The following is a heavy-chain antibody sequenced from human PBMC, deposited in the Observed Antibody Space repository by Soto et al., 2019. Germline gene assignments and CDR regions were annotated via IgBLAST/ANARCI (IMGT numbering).Heavy chain of an antibody. D-gene: IGHD3-22*01. V-gene: IGHV3-74*01. CDR1: GFTSSSYW. J-gene: IGHJ3*02. Sequence: EVQLVESGGGLVQPGGSLRLSCAASGFTSSSYWIHWVRQAPGKGLVWVSRISNDGSSTNYADSVKGRFTISRDNAKNTVYLPMNSLRAEDTAVYYCARDTYYYDSSDHFSADAFDIWGKGTMVTVSS. CDR2: ISNDGSST. CDR3: ARDTYYYDSSDHFSADAFDI.